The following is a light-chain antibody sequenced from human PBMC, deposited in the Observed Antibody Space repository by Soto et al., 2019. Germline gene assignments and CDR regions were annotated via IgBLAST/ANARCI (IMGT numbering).Light chain of an antibody. Sequence: IVMTQSPATLSVSPGERATLSCSASQSVSSNLAWYQQKPVQAPRLLIYGASTRATGIPGRFSGSGSGTYFTLTTSSLQSEDFEVYYCQQYNNCPRTFGQGTKVEIK. V-gene: IGKV3-15*01. CDR3: QQYNNCPRT. CDR1: QSVSSN. J-gene: IGKJ1*01. CDR2: GAS.